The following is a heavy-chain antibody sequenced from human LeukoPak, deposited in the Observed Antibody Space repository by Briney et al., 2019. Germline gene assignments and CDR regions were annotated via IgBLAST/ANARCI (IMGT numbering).Heavy chain of an antibody. CDR1: GYSFTSNY. Sequence: GASVKVSCKASGYSFTSNYIHWVRQAPGQGLEWMGMIYPRDGSTSYAQKFQGRVTVTRDTSTSTVHMELCGLRSEDTAVYCARDQEAFDYWGQGTLVTVSS. CDR3: ARDQEAFDY. V-gene: IGHV1-46*01. CDR2: IYPRDGST. J-gene: IGHJ4*02.